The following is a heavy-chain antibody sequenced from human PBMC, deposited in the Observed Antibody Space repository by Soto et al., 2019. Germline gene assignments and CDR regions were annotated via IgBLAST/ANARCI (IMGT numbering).Heavy chain of an antibody. CDR3: ARFSSGSYGHPDAFDI. Sequence: VASVKVSCKASGGTFSSYTISWVRQAPGQGLEWMGRIIPILGIANYAQKFQGRVTITADKSTSTAYMELSSLRSEDTAVYYCARFSSGSYGHPDAFDIWGQGTMVSVSS. J-gene: IGHJ3*02. D-gene: IGHD1-26*01. V-gene: IGHV1-69*02. CDR1: GGTFSSYT. CDR2: IIPILGIA.